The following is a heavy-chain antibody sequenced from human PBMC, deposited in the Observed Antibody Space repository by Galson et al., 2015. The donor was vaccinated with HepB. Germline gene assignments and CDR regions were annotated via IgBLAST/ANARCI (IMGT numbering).Heavy chain of an antibody. J-gene: IGHJ6*02. CDR2: IYPGDSDT. CDR3: ARLGGSLDSNTMYYHYYYGLDV. V-gene: IGHV5-51*01. CDR1: GYRFANYW. Sequence: QSGAEVKKPGESLKISCKGSGYRFANYWIAWVRQMPGKGLEWMGIIYPGDSDTRYSPSFEGLVTMSADMSIDTAYLQWSSLKASDTAMYYCARLGGSLDSNTMYYHYYYGLDVWGQGTTVTVSS. D-gene: IGHD4-11*01.